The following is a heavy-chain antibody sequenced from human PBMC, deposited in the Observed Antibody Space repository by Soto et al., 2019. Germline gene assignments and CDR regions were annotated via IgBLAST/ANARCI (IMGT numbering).Heavy chain of an antibody. CDR1: GDSFTSYW. CDR2: IYPGDSDS. V-gene: IGHV5-51*01. D-gene: IGHD6-13*01. Sequence: GESLKISCKGSGDSFTSYWIGWVRQMPGKGLEWMGIIYPGDSDSRYSASFQGQVTSSSDKSISTPYLQWSTLKAQDTPMYYCARLPNTSSGYYCYYGMDVWGQGTTVTV. J-gene: IGHJ6*02. CDR3: ARLPNTSSGYYCYYGMDV.